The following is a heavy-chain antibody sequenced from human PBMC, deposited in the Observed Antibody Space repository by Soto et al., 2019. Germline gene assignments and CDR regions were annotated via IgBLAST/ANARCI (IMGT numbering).Heavy chain of an antibody. CDR1: GASLISGEHY. J-gene: IGHJ6*02. CDR3: ASQYGSGSYYMNYYYYGMDV. D-gene: IGHD3-10*01. Sequence: PSETLSLTCSVSGASLISGEHYWSWIRQAPEKGMDWIGLIYHSGSTNYNPSPKSRVTISVDKSKNQFSLKLSSVTAADTAVYYCASQYGSGSYYMNYYYYGMDVWGQGTTVTVSS. V-gene: IGHV4-61*08. CDR2: IYHSGST.